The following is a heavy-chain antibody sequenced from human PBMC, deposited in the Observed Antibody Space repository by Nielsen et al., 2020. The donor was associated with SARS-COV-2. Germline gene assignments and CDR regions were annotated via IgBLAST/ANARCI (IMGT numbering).Heavy chain of an antibody. CDR3: ARGLYYYDSSGYWQVYYYYMDV. J-gene: IGHJ6*03. Sequence: RQAPGKGLEWIGYIYYNGNTNCNPSLESRVTISVDTSKNQFSLKLSSVTAADTAVYYCARGLYYYDSSGYWQVYYYYMDVWGKGTTVTVSS. V-gene: IGHV4-59*12. D-gene: IGHD3-22*01. CDR2: IYYNGNT.